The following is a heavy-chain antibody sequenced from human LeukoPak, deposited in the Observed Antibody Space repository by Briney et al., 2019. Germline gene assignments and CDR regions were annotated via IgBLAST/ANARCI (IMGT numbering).Heavy chain of an antibody. V-gene: IGHV3-72*01. Sequence: GGSLRLSCAASGFTFSDHYMDWVRQAPGKGLEWVGRTRNKANSYTTEYAASVKGRFTISRDDSKNSLYLQMNSLKTEDTAVYYCARVGPLGNYSLDYWGQGTLVTVSS. CDR2: TRNKANSYTT. D-gene: IGHD1-26*01. CDR1: GFTFSDHY. J-gene: IGHJ4*02. CDR3: ARVGPLGNYSLDY.